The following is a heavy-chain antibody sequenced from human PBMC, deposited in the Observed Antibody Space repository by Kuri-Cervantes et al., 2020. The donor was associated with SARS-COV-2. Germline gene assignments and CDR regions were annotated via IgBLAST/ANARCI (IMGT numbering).Heavy chain of an antibody. CDR1: GGSISSSSYY. CDR3: ARHEVLITFGGVIVSYFDY. J-gene: IGHJ4*02. CDR2: IYYSGST. V-gene: IGHV4-39*01. D-gene: IGHD3-16*02. Sequence: GSLRLSCTVSGGSISSSSYYWGWIRQPPGKGLEWIGSIYYSGSTYYNPSLKSRVTISVDTSKNQFSLKLSSVTAADTAVYYCARHEVLITFGGVIVSYFDYWGQGPLVTVSS.